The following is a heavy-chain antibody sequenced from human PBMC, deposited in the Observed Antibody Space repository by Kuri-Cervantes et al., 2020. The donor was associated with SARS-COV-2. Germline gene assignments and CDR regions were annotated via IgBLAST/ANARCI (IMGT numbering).Heavy chain of an antibody. D-gene: IGHD2-2*02. CDR2: INPNSGDT. CDR1: GYSLTNYYGYY. V-gene: IGHV1-2*02. CDR3: ARDGTEYQLLYTPDY. Sequence: ASVKVSCKASGYSLTNYYGYYMHWVRQAPGQGLEWMGWINPNSGDTNYAQKFQGRVTMTRDTSISTAYMELSRLRSDDTAVYYCARDGTEYQLLYTPDYCGQGTLVTVSS. J-gene: IGHJ4*02.